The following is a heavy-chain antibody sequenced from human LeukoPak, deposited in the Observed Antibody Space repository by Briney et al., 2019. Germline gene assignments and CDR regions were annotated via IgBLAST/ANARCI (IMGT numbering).Heavy chain of an antibody. D-gene: IGHD3-22*01. V-gene: IGHV4-34*01. CDR1: GRSFSGYY. J-gene: IGHJ4*02. CDR3: ARGPYYYDSSGSFESY. Sequence: SETLSLTCAVYGRSFSGYYWSWIRQPPGKGLECIGEINHSGSTNYNPSLKSRVTISVDTSKNQFSLKLSSVTAADTAVYYCARGPYYYDSSGSFESYWGQGTLVTVSS. CDR2: INHSGST.